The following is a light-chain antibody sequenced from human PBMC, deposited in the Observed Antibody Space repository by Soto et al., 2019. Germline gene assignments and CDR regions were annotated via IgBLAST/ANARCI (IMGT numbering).Light chain of an antibody. CDR1: QTISNTF. CDR2: GAS. Sequence: EIVLTQYPGTLSLSPGERATLSCRASQTISNTFLAWYQQRPGQAPRLLIYGASGRAAGIPDRFSGSGSGTDFTLSISRLEPEDFAVYYCQQYGVSPTFGGGTQVEIK. V-gene: IGKV3-20*01. J-gene: IGKJ4*01. CDR3: QQYGVSPT.